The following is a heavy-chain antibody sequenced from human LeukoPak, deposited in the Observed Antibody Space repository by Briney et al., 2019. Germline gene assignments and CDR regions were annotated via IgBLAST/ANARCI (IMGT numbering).Heavy chain of an antibody. V-gene: IGHV1-2*02. CDR3: ARVGWAAPRVHFDS. J-gene: IGHJ4*02. CDR2: INPNGGGT. CDR1: GYTFSDYY. D-gene: IGHD6-25*01. Sequence: ASVKVSCKASGYTFSDYYIHWVRQAPGQGLEWMGWINPNGGGTHYAQKFQGRVTMTRDTSISTAYMELSRLRSDDTAVYYCARVGWAAPRVHFDSWGQGTLLTVSS.